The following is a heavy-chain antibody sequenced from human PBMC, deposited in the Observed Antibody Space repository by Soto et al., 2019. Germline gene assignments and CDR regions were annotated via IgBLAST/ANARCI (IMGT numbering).Heavy chain of an antibody. J-gene: IGHJ5*02. CDR1: GGSISSSSYY. D-gene: IGHD2-8*01. CDR2: IYYSGST. V-gene: IGHV4-39*01. CDR3: ARHMEGCTNGVCYMLFDP. Sequence: SETLSLTCTVSGGSISSSSYYWGWIRQPPGKGLEWIGSIYYSGSTYYNPSLKSRVTISVDTSKNQFSLKLSSVTAADTAVYYCARHMEGCTNGVCYMLFDPWGQGTLVTVSS.